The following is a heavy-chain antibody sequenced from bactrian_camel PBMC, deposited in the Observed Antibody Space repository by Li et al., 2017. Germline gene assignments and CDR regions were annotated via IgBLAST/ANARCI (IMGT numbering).Heavy chain of an antibody. Sequence: HVQLVESGGGLVQVGESLTLSCADTGSIFESCGMAWFRPAPGEERELVSSISSRGVGYSKDSVKGRFSIYRDKRLNKMYLQMNNLQREDTAVYYCGADPGECPGASSAQGTQVTVS. CDR1: GSIFESCG. D-gene: IGHD7*01. V-gene: IGHV3S53*01. CDR2: ISSRGVG. J-gene: IGHJ4*01.